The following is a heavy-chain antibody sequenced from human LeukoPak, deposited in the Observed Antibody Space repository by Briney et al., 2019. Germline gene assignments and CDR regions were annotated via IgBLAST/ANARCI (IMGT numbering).Heavy chain of an antibody. V-gene: IGHV1-8*01. CDR3: ATQQWLSWFDP. CDR2: MNPNSGNT. J-gene: IGHJ5*02. Sequence: ASVKVSCKASGYTFTSYDINWVRQATGQGLEWMGWMNPNSGNTGYAQKFQGRVTITRNTSISTAYMELSSLRSEDTAVYYCATQQWLSWFDPWGQGTLVTVSS. CDR1: GYTFTSYD. D-gene: IGHD6-19*01.